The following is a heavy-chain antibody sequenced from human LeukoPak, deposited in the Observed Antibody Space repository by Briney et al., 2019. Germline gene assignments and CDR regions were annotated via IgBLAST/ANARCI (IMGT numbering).Heavy chain of an antibody. V-gene: IGHV1-69*04. D-gene: IGHD3-3*01. CDR2: IIPILGIA. CDR3: VITCFGDYDFWSGYYNLGY. J-gene: IGHJ4*02. Sequence: SVKVSCKASGGTFSSYAISWVRQAPGQGLEWMGRIIPILGIANYAQKFQGRVTITADKSTSTAYMELSSLRSEDTAVYYCVITCFGDYDFWSGYYNLGYWGQGTLVTVSS. CDR1: GGTFSSYA.